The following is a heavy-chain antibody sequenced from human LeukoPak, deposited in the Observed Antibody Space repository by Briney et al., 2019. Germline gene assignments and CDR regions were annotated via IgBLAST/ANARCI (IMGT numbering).Heavy chain of an antibody. D-gene: IGHD2-2*01. CDR1: GFTFSSYA. Sequence: PGGSLRLSCAASGFTFSSYAMSWVRQAPGKGLEWVSAISGSGGSTYYADSVKGRFTISRDNSKNTLYLQMNSLRAEDTAVYYCAKWAIVVVPAAKGKYFDYWGQGTLVTVSS. J-gene: IGHJ4*02. V-gene: IGHV3-23*01. CDR2: ISGSGGST. CDR3: AKWAIVVVPAAKGKYFDY.